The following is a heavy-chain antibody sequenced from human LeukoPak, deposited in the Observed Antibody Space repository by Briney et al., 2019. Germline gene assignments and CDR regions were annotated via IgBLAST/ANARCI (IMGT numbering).Heavy chain of an antibody. Sequence: PSETLSLTCTVSGGSISSYYWSWIRQTPGKGLEWIGYIYYTGSTDYNPSLKSRVTISLDTSKNQFSLKLNSVTAADTALYYCAGDYGGHEAAFPIWGQGTVVTVSS. CDR1: GGSISSYY. CDR2: IYYTGST. J-gene: IGHJ3*02. CDR3: AGDYGGHEAAFPI. V-gene: IGHV4-59*08. D-gene: IGHD4-23*01.